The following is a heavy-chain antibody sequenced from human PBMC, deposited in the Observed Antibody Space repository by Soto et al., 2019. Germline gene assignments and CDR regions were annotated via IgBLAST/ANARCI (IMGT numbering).Heavy chain of an antibody. CDR2: ISYDGSNK. D-gene: IGHD3-3*01. CDR3: ARHKRDLRFLEWSYYFDY. V-gene: IGHV3-30-3*01. Sequence: QVQLVESGGGVVQPGRSLRLSCAASGFTFSSYAMHWVRQAPGKGLEWVAVISYDGSNKYYADSVKGRFSISRDNSKNTPYLQMNSLRAEDTAVYYCARHKRDLRFLEWSYYFDYWGQGTLVTVSS. J-gene: IGHJ4*02. CDR1: GFTFSSYA.